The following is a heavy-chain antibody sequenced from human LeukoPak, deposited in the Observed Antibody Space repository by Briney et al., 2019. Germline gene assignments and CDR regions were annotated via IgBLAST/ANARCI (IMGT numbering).Heavy chain of an antibody. V-gene: IGHV6-1*01. D-gene: IGHD1-14*01. J-gene: IGHJ4*02. CDR2: TYYGSKWYN. CDR3: ARDPRTPAFDF. Sequence: SQTLSLTCAISGDSVSSNSAAWSWIRQSPSRGLEWLGTTYYGSKWYNDYAVSVKSRITINPDTSKNQFSLQLNSVTPEDTAVYYCARDPRTPAFDFWGQGTLVTVSS. CDR1: GDSVSSNSAA.